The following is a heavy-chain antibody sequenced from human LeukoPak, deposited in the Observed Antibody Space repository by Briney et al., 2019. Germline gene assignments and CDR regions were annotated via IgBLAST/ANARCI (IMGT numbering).Heavy chain of an antibody. CDR3: AKNHEHGRYAGFDF. D-gene: IGHD2-2*01. Sequence: GGSLRLSCAASGFTFSGFVISWVRQAPGKGPQWVADISGSGGSTYYADSVKGRFSVSRDNSKNMVYLELNSLRAEDTAVYYRAKNHEHGRYAGFDFWAEGALVAVSS. CDR1: GFTFSGFV. CDR2: ISGSGGST. V-gene: IGHV3-23*01. J-gene: IGHJ3*01.